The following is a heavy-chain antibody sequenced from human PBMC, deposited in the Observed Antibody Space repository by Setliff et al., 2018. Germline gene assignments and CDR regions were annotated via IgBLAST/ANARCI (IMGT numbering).Heavy chain of an antibody. V-gene: IGHV4-34*01. CDR2: INHSGTT. CDR3: ARGRNVAARLYDT. CDR1: GGTFSDYY. Sequence: SETLSLTCTAYGGTFSDYYWTWIRQPPGKGLEWIGEINHSGTTNYNPSLKGRVTISVDTSKNQFSLTMTSVTAADAAVYYCARGRNVAARLYDTWGQGSQVTVSS. D-gene: IGHD6-6*01. J-gene: IGHJ5*02.